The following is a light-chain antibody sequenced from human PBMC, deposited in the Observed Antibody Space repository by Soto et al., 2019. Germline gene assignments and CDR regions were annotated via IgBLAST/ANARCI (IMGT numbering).Light chain of an antibody. V-gene: IGLV2-23*01. CDR2: EGS. CDR1: SSDVGSYNL. Sequence: QSVLTQPASVSGSPGQSITFSCTGTSSDVGSYNLVSWYQQHPDKAPKLMIYEGSKRPSGVSNRFSGSKSGNTASLTISGLQAEDEADYYCCSYAGSGTPVVFGGGTKLTVL. CDR3: CSYAGSGTPVV. J-gene: IGLJ2*01.